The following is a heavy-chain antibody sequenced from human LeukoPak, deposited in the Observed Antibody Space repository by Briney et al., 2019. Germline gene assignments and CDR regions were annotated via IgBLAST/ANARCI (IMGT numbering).Heavy chain of an antibody. D-gene: IGHD3-3*01. Sequence: GGSLRLSCVASGFTFSSYWMSWVRQAPGKGLEWVANIKQDGSEKYYVDSVKGRFTISRDNAKNSLYLQMNSLRAEDTAVYYCASNDFWSGYYDAFDIWGQGTMVTVSS. CDR1: GFTFSSYW. V-gene: IGHV3-7*01. CDR3: ASNDFWSGYYDAFDI. J-gene: IGHJ3*02. CDR2: IKQDGSEK.